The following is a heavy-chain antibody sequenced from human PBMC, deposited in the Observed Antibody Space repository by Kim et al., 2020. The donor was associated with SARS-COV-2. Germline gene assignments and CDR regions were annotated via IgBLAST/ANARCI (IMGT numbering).Heavy chain of an antibody. CDR1: RFRFSGFY. V-gene: IGHV3-11*01. D-gene: IGHD6-25*01. CDR2: ISESGTTV. J-gene: IGHJ4*02. Sequence: GGSLRLSCTASRFRFSGFYTSWIRQAPGKGLEWISYISESGTTVYYADSVKGRFTVSRDDAENFVFLQMNSLRVEDTAVYYCARVLTSWSSEGYWGQGIQVTVSS. CDR3: ARVLTSWSSEGY.